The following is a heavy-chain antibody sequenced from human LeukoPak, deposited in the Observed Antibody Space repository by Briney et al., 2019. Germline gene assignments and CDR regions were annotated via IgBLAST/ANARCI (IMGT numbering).Heavy chain of an antibody. Sequence: SVKVSCKASGGTFSSYAISWVRQAPGQGLEWMGGIIPIFGTANYAQKFQGRVTITADESTSTAYMELSSLRSEGTAVYYCARRTIFGVANQETFDYWGQGTLVTVSS. D-gene: IGHD3-3*01. J-gene: IGHJ4*02. CDR1: GGTFSSYA. CDR2: IIPIFGTA. V-gene: IGHV1-69*13. CDR3: ARRTIFGVANQETFDY.